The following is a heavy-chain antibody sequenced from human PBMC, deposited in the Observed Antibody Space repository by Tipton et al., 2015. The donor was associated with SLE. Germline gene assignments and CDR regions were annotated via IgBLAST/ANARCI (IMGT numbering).Heavy chain of an antibody. CDR2: ISSNGGST. J-gene: IGHJ3*02. CDR1: EFTFSSYA. D-gene: IGHD3-22*01. Sequence: GSLRLSCAAPEFTFSSYAMHWVRQAPGKGLEYVSTISSNGGSTYYGDSVKGRFTISRDNSKNTLYLQMGSLRAEDMAVYYCARESLSGYYDSSGYHAAFDIWGQGTMVTVSS. CDR3: ARESLSGYYDSSGYHAAFDI. V-gene: IGHV3-64*02.